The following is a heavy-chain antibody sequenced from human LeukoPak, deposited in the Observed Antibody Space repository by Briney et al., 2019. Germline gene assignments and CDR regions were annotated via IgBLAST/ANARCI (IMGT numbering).Heavy chain of an antibody. V-gene: IGHV4-39*01. Sequence: SETLSLTCTVSGGSISSSSYYWGWIRQPPGKGLEWIGSIYYSGSTYYNPSLKSRVTISVDTSKSQFSLKLSSVTAADTAVYYCASSVAGTEDFDYWGQGTLVTVSS. CDR1: GGSISSSSYY. J-gene: IGHJ4*02. CDR3: ASSVAGTEDFDY. D-gene: IGHD6-19*01. CDR2: IYYSGST.